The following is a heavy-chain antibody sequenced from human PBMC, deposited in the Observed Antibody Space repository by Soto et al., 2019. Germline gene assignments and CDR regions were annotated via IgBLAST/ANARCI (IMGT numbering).Heavy chain of an antibody. CDR2: IWYDGSAT. Sequence: QVQLVESGGGVVQPGRSLGLSCAASAFTFSSYHMHWVRQVPGKGLEWVALIWYDGSATFYADSVKGRFTISRDNSKNTRYRQMDSLRAEDTAVYYCVRGDGKSLPGSGDFDIWGQGTMVTVSS. D-gene: IGHD2-21*02. CDR3: VRGDGKSLPGSGDFDI. J-gene: IGHJ3*02. V-gene: IGHV3-33*01. CDR1: AFTFSSYH.